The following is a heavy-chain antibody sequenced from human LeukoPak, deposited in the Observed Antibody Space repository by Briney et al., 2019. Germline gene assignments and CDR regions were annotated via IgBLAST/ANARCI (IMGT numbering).Heavy chain of an antibody. CDR3: AREAVAATPYWYFDL. CDR2: ISAYNGNT. V-gene: IGHV1-18*01. Sequence: ASVKVSCKASGYTFTSYGISWVRQAPGQGLEWMGWISAYNGNTNYAQKLQGRVTMTTDTSTSTAYMELRSLRSDDTAVYYCAREAVAATPYWYFDLWGRGTLVTVSS. CDR1: GYTFTSYG. J-gene: IGHJ2*01. D-gene: IGHD6-19*01.